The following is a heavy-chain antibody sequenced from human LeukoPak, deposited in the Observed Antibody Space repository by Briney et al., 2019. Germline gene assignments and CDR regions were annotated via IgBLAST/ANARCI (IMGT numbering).Heavy chain of an antibody. Sequence: ASVKVSCKVSGYTLTELSMHWVRQAPGKGLEWMGWINPNSGGTNYAQKFQGRVTMTRDTSISTAYMELSRLRSDDTAVYYCAKSECSSTSRYWRRGGYFDYWGQGTLVTVSS. D-gene: IGHD2-2*01. J-gene: IGHJ4*02. CDR3: AKSECSSTSRYWRRGGYFDY. CDR2: INPNSGGT. V-gene: IGHV1-2*02. CDR1: GYTLTELS.